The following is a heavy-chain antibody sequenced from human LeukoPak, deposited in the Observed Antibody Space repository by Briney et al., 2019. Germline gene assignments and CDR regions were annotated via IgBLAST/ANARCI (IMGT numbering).Heavy chain of an antibody. CDR3: ARQKLYYDFWSGYYPFDY. D-gene: IGHD3-3*01. CDR1: GGSISGYY. V-gene: IGHV4-59*08. J-gene: IGHJ4*02. Sequence: SETLSLTCTVSGGSISGYYWSWIRQPPGKGLEWIGYIHYSGSTNYNPSLKSRVTISRDTSKNQFSLKLSSVTAADTAVYYCARQKLYYDFWSGYYPFDYWGQGTLVTVSS. CDR2: IHYSGST.